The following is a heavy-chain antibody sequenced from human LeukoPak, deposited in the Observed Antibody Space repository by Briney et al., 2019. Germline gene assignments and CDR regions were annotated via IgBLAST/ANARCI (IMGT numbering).Heavy chain of an antibody. J-gene: IGHJ4*02. Sequence: GGSLRLSCAASGFTVSSNYVNWVRQAPGKGLEWVSVIYSGGSTYYADSAKGRFTISRDNSKNTLYLQMNSLRAEDTAVYYCARRSGIAVAGAFDYWGQGTLVTVSS. V-gene: IGHV3-53*01. CDR2: IYSGGST. CDR1: GFTVSSNY. D-gene: IGHD6-19*01. CDR3: ARRSGIAVAGAFDY.